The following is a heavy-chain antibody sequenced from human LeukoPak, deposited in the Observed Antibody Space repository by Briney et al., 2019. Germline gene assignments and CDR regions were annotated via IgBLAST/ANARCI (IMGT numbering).Heavy chain of an antibody. V-gene: IGHV4-39*07. CDR2: IYYSGST. CDR3: ASRKHLYYFDY. J-gene: IGHJ4*02. CDR1: GASITGSGYY. Sequence: SETLSLTCTVSGASITGSGYYWGWIRQPPGKGLEWIGSIYYSGSTYYNPSLKSRVTISVDKSKDQFSLKLSSVTAADTAVYYCASRKHLYYFDYWGQGTLVTVSS.